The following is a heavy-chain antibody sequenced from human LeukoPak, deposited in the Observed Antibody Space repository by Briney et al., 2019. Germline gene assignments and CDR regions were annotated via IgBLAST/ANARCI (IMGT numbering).Heavy chain of an antibody. Sequence: GASVKVSCKASGYIFTNHGISWVRQAPGQGLEWMGWISGYNGNTNYAEKVQGRVTMTADTSSTTVYMGLRSLTSDDTAMYYCAREKGSGWYFFDSWGQGTPVTVSS. CDR2: ISGYNGNT. D-gene: IGHD6-19*01. V-gene: IGHV1-18*01. J-gene: IGHJ4*02. CDR3: AREKGSGWYFFDS. CDR1: GYIFTNHG.